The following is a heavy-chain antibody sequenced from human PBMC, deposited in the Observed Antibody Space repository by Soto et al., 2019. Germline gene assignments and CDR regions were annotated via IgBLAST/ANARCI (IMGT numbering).Heavy chain of an antibody. J-gene: IGHJ4*02. D-gene: IGHD3-22*01. CDR2: ISAYNGNT. CDR3: ARDRCPSIVVVITGGFDY. Sequence: ASVKVSCKASGYTFTSYGISWVRQAPGQGLEWMGWISAYNGNTNYAQKLQGRVTMTTDTSTSTAYMELRSLRSDDTAVYYCARDRCPSIVVVITGGFDYRGQGTLVTVSS. CDR1: GYTFTSYG. V-gene: IGHV1-18*01.